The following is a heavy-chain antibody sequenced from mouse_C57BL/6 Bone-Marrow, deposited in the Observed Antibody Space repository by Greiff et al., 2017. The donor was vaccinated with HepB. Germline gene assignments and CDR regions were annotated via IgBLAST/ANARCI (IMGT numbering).Heavy chain of an antibody. D-gene: IGHD1-1*01. J-gene: IGHJ1*03. CDR3: ARKIGYYGSSNWYFDV. Sequence: VQLQQPGAELVRPGTSVKLSCKASGYTFTSYWMHWVKQRPGQGLEWIGVIDPSDSYTNYNQKFKGKATLTVDPSSSTAYMQLSSLTSEDSAVYYCARKIGYYGSSNWYFDVWGTGTTVTVSS. CDR2: IDPSDSYT. V-gene: IGHV1-59*01. CDR1: GYTFTSYW.